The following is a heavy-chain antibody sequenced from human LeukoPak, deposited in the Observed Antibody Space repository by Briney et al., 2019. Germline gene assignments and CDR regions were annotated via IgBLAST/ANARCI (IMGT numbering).Heavy chain of an antibody. CDR2: IIPIFGTA. Sequence: SVNVSCKASGGTFSSYAISWVRQAPGQGLEWMGGIIPIFGTANYAQKFQGRVTITADESTSTAYMELSSLRSEDTAVYYCARAQQLVLNYFDYWGQGTLVTVSS. J-gene: IGHJ4*02. CDR3: ARAQQLVLNYFDY. CDR1: GGTFSSYA. D-gene: IGHD6-13*01. V-gene: IGHV1-69*01.